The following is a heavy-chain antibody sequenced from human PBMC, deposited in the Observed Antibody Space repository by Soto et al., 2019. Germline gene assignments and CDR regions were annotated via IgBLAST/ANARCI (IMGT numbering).Heavy chain of an antibody. D-gene: IGHD6-19*01. CDR1: GGTFSSYT. J-gene: IGHJ4*02. V-gene: IGHV1-69*02. CDR3: ARIAVAGTPTFDY. CDR2: IIPILGIA. Sequence: ASVKVSCKASGGTFSSYTISWVRQAPGQGLEWMGRIIPILGIANYAQKFQGRVTITADKSTSTAYMELSSLRSEDTAVYYCARIAVAGTPTFDYWGQGTLVTVSS.